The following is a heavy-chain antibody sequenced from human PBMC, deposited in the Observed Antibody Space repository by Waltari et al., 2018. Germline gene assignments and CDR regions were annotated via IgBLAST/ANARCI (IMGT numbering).Heavy chain of an antibody. D-gene: IGHD3-10*01. CDR3: ARDPSYYYGSGSYPDAVDI. Sequence: QVQLQESGPGLVKPSQTLSLTCTVSGGSISSGDYYWSWIRQPPGKGLEWLGYILYRGSTYSTPSLKSRVTISVDTSKNQFSLKLSSVTAADMAVYYCARDPSYYYGSGSYPDAVDIWGQGTMVTVSS. CDR2: ILYRGST. V-gene: IGHV4-30-4*08. J-gene: IGHJ3*02. CDR1: GGSISSGDYY.